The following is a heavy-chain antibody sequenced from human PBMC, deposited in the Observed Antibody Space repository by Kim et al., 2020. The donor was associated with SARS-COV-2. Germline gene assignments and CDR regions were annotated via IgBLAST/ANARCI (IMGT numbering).Heavy chain of an antibody. J-gene: IGHJ4*02. CDR2: IWYDGSNK. D-gene: IGHD3-10*01. CDR1: GFTFSSYG. V-gene: IGHV3-33*06. CDR3: AKDSAEASVLLWFGDLDY. Sequence: GGSLRLSCAASGFTFSSYGMHWVRQAPGKGLEWVAVIWYDGSNKYYADSVKGRFTISRDNSKNTLYLQMNSLRAEDTAVYYCAKDSAEASVLLWFGDLDYWGQGTLVTVSS.